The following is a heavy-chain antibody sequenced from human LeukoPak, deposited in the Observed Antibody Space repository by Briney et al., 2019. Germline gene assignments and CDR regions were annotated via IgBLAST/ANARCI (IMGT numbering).Heavy chain of an antibody. J-gene: IGHJ4*02. CDR2: INHSGST. CDR3: ARLRGYSYGTRSYYFDY. V-gene: IGHV4-34*01. Sequence: SETLSLTCAVYGGSFSGYYWSWIRQPPGKGLEWIGEINHSGSTNYNPSLKSRVTISVDTSKNQFSLKLSSVTAADTAVYYCARLRGYSYGTRSYYFDYWGQGTLVTVSS. CDR1: GGSFSGYY. D-gene: IGHD5-18*01.